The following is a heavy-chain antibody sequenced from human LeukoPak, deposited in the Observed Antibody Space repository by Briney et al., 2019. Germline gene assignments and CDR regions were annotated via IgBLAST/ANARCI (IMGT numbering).Heavy chain of an antibody. J-gene: IGHJ4*02. CDR1: GFTFSVYN. CDR3: MRSHSSGWYQDS. CDR2: ITRVGHTT. V-gene: IGHV3-64D*06. Sequence: PGGSVRLSCSASGFTFSVYNMLWVRQVAGKGLEYVSGITRVGHTTYYGHSVKGRFTISRDNSKKNFYLEMQSLKSEDTALYHCMRSHSSGWYQDSWGQGTLVTVSS. D-gene: IGHD6-19*01.